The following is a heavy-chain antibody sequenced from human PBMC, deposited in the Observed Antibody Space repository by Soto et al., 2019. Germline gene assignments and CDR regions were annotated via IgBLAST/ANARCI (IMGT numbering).Heavy chain of an antibody. CDR1: GGSISSRSYY. CDR2: IYYSGGT. Sequence: QLQLQESGPGLVKPSETLSLICTVSGGSISSRSYYWGWIRQPPGKGLEWIGSIYYSGGTYYNPSRKSPGTMAVDTAQIQFSLKPGCGTAAGPAVYYCARPPRNYFCWFDPWGQGTLVTVSS. CDR3: ARPPRNYFCWFDP. D-gene: IGHD1-7*01. J-gene: IGHJ5*02. V-gene: IGHV4-39*01.